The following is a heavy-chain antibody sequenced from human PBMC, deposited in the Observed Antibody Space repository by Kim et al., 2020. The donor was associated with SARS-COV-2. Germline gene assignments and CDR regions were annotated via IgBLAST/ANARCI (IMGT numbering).Heavy chain of an antibody. CDR3: ARRGVATGFDY. Sequence: RYSPSFQGQVTISADQSISTAYLQWSSLKASDTAMYYCARRGVATGFDYWGQGTLVTVSS. D-gene: IGHD5-12*01. J-gene: IGHJ4*02. V-gene: IGHV5-51*01.